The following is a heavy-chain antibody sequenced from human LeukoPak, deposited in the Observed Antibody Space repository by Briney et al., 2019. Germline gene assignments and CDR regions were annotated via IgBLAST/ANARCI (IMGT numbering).Heavy chain of an antibody. CDR2: VTGSGGST. CDR1: GGTFSSYA. Sequence: GASVKVSCKASGGTFSSYALSWVRQAPGKGLEWVSGVTGSGGSTYYADSVKGRFTISRDNSKNALYLQMNSLRAEDTAVYYCAKPGGLVGPKGGAFDIWGQGTMVTVSS. CDR3: AKPGGLVGPKGGAFDI. D-gene: IGHD1-26*01. V-gene: IGHV3-23*01. J-gene: IGHJ3*02.